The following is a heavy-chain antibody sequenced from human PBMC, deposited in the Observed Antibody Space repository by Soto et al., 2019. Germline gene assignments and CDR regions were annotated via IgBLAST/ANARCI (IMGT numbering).Heavy chain of an antibody. Sequence: GGSLRLSCAASGFTFSSYGMHWVRQAPGKGLEWVAVISHDGSNKYYVESVKGRFTITRDNPKNTLYMQVNSLRPEDTAVYYCAKEGGYDARYYYYVDIWGKGTTVTVAS. D-gene: IGHD5-12*01. CDR3: AKEGGYDARYYYYVDI. CDR1: GFTFSSYG. J-gene: IGHJ6*03. V-gene: IGHV3-30*18. CDR2: ISHDGSNK.